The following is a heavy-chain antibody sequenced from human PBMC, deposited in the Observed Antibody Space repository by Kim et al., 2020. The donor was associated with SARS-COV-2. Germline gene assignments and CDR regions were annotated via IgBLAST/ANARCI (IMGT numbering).Heavy chain of an antibody. CDR3: ARDFDALLPAAAGTLGY. Sequence: GGSLRLSCAASGFTFSSYSMNWVRQAPGKGLEWVSSISSSSSYIYYADSVKGRFTISRDNAKNSLYLQMNSLRAEDTAVYYCARDFDALLPAAAGTLGYWGQGTLVTVSS. J-gene: IGHJ4*02. CDR2: ISSSSSYI. V-gene: IGHV3-21*01. CDR1: GFTFSSYS. D-gene: IGHD6-13*01.